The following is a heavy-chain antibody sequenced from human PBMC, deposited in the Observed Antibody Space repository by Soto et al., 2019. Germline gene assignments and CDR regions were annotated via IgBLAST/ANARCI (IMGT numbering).Heavy chain of an antibody. CDR2: ISYDGSNK. CDR3: AKDSGGYDYYFDY. V-gene: IGHV3-30*18. Sequence: QVQLVESGGGVVQPGRSLRLSCAASGFTFSSYGMHWVRQAPGKGLEWVAVISYDGSNKYYADSVKGRFTISRDNSKNTLYLQMNSLRAEDTAVYYCAKDSGGYDYYFDYWGQGTLVTVSS. D-gene: IGHD5-12*01. CDR1: GFTFSSYG. J-gene: IGHJ4*02.